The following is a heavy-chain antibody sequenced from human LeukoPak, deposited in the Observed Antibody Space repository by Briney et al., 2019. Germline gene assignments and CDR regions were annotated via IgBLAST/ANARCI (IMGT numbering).Heavy chain of an antibody. CDR1: GFTFSSYS. J-gene: IGHJ4*02. CDR2: ISSSSSYI. Sequence: GGSLRLSCAASGFTFSSYSMNWVRQAPGKGLEWVSSISSSSSYIYYADSVKGRFTISRDNAKNSLYLQMNSLRAEDTAVYYCARELWWGGRGGFDCWGQGTLVTVSS. V-gene: IGHV3-21*01. CDR3: ARELWWGGRGGFDC. D-gene: IGHD4/OR15-4a*01.